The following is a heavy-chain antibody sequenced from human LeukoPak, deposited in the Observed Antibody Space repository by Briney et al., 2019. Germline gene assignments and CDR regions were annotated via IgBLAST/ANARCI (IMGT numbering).Heavy chain of an antibody. CDR3: ASMYCGGDCPTYYFDY. CDR2: LSSSSSYI. CDR1: GFTFSSYS. D-gene: IGHD2-21*02. V-gene: IGHV3-21*01. Sequence: GGSLTLSCAASGFTFSSYSMKCVRQARGKGLEWVSTLSSSSSYIYYADSEKGRFTITRDNAKNSLYLQLNSLRAQDPALYYCASMYCGGDCPTYYFDYCGEGALCTVSS. J-gene: IGHJ4*02.